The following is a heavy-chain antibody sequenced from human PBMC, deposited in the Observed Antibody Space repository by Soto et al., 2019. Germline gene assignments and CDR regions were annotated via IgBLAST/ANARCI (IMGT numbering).Heavy chain of an antibody. V-gene: IGHV3-30-3*02. Sequence: GGSLRLSCAASGFTFRSYHMHWVRQAPGKGLEWVSSISYDESNKYYTDSVKGRFTISRDNAKNSLYLQMNSLRAEDTALYYCAKADSSGYYYGIDYWGQGTLVTVSS. J-gene: IGHJ4*02. D-gene: IGHD3-22*01. CDR3: AKADSSGYYYGIDY. CDR1: GFTFRSYH. CDR2: ISYDESNK.